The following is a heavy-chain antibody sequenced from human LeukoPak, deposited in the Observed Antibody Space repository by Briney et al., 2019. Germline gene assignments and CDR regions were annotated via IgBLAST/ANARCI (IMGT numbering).Heavy chain of an antibody. V-gene: IGHV3-74*01. D-gene: IGHD5-18*01. CDR3: ARGQGGYSYGPFDY. CDR1: GFTFSSYW. CDR2: INSDGSGT. Sequence: GGSLRLSCAASGFTFSSYWMHWVRQAPGKGLVWVSRINSDGSGTSYADSVKGRFTISRDNAKNTLYLQMNSLRAEDTAVYYCARGQGGYSYGPFDYWGQGTLVTVSS. J-gene: IGHJ4*02.